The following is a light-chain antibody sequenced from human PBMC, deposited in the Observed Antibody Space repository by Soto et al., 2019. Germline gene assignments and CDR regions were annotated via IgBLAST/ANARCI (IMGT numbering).Light chain of an antibody. V-gene: IGKV3-11*01. CDR2: DAS. CDR3: QEHSDWQCITYASSTTLY. J-gene: IGKJ2*03. Sequence: EIVLTQSPATLSLSPGERATLSCRASQSVSSYLAWYQQKPGQAPRLLFYDASNRATGVPARFSGSGSGTDFTPTTSSPEPQDISVYYCQEHSDWQCITYASSTTLY. CDR1: QSVSSY.